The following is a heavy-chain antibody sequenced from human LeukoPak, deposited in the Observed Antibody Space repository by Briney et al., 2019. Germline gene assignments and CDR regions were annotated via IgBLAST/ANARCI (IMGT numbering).Heavy chain of an antibody. V-gene: IGHV3-30*02. Sequence: GGSLRLSCAASGFTFSSYGMNWVRQAPGKGLEWVAFIRYDGSDKYYADSVKGRFTVSRDNSKNIVYLQMNSLRADDTAVYYCAKKYSSGRRPYDYYTDVWGKGTTVIVSS. CDR3: AKKYSSGRRPYDYYTDV. CDR2: IRYDGSDK. CDR1: GFTFSSYG. J-gene: IGHJ6*03. D-gene: IGHD6-19*01.